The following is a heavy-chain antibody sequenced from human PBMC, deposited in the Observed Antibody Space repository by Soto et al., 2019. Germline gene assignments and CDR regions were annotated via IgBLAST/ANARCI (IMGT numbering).Heavy chain of an antibody. D-gene: IGHD6-19*01. CDR3: ARLLGIAVAGTYFDY. V-gene: IGHV4-39*01. J-gene: IGHJ4*02. Sequence: PSETLALTANCSDCYFKSASYSWSWIRQPPGKGLGWIGSIYYSGSTYYNPSLKSRVTISVDTSKNQFSLKLSSVTAADTAVYYCARLLGIAVAGTYFDYWGQGTLVTVAS. CDR2: IYYSGST. CDR1: DCYFKSASYS.